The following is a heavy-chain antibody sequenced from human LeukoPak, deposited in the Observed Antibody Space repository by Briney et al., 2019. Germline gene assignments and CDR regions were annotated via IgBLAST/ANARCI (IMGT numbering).Heavy chain of an antibody. CDR3: ARASDYYSSPYYFDY. CDR2: ISAYNGNT. J-gene: IGHJ4*02. CDR1: GYTFSSYG. D-gene: IGHD2-21*01. Sequence: ASVKVSCKASGYTFSSYGISWVRQAPGQGLEWMGWISAYNGNTDYAQNLRGRLIMTTDTSTSTAYMELSSLRSEDTAVYYCARASDYYSSPYYFDYWGQGTLVTVSS. V-gene: IGHV1-18*01.